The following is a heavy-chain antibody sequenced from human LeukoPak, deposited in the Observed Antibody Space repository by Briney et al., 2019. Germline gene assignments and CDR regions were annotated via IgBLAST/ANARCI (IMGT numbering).Heavy chain of an antibody. D-gene: IGHD6-6*01. CDR3: AERVPYTSSSVYFDY. CDR2: ISDDGRST. CDR1: GFTFSSYG. Sequence: PGGSLRLSCAASGFTFSSYGMSWVRQAPGKGLEWVSSISDDGRSTYYADSVKGRFTISKDNSKNTMYLQMNNLRAEDTAIYYCAERVPYTSSSVYFDYWGQGTLVTVSS. J-gene: IGHJ4*02. V-gene: IGHV3-23*01.